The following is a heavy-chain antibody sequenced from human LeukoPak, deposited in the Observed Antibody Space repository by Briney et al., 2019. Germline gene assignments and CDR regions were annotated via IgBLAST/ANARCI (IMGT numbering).Heavy chain of an antibody. CDR1: GFTFSSYW. CDR2: ISYDGSNK. CDR3: AKEGYSRGYYSYYYMDV. D-gene: IGHD6-13*01. Sequence: PGGSLRLSCAASGFTFSSYWMSWVRQAPGKGLEWVAVISYDGSNKYYADSVKGRFTISRDNSKNTLYLQMNSLRAEDTAVYYCAKEGYSRGYYSYYYMDVWGKGTTVTVSS. J-gene: IGHJ6*03. V-gene: IGHV3-30*18.